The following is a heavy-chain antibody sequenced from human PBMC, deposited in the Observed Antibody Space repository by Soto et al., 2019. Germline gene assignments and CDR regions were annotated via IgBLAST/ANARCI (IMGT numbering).Heavy chain of an antibody. Sequence: PGGSLRLSWAASGFTFSSYGMNWVRQAPGKGLEWVSSISSSSSYIYYADSVKGRFTISRDNAKNSLYLQMNSLRAEDTAVYYCASPLPYSSGWYGTSTWYYFDYWGQGTLVTVSS. V-gene: IGHV3-21*01. CDR3: ASPLPYSSGWYGTSTWYYFDY. J-gene: IGHJ4*02. CDR2: ISSSSSYI. D-gene: IGHD6-19*01. CDR1: GFTFSSYG.